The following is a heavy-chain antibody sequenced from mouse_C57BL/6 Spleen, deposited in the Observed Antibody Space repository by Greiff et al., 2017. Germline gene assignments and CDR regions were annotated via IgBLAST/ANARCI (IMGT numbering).Heavy chain of an antibody. CDR2: IRLKSENYAT. CDR3: TASTVVAHFDY. D-gene: IGHD1-1*01. Sequence: EVKLMESGGGLVQPGGSMKLSCVASGFTFSNYWMNWVRQSPEKGLEWVAQIRLKSENYATHYAVSVKGRFTISRDDSKSSVYLQMNNLRAEDTGIYYCTASTVVAHFDYWGQGTTLTVSS. J-gene: IGHJ2*01. V-gene: IGHV6-3*01. CDR1: GFTFSNYW.